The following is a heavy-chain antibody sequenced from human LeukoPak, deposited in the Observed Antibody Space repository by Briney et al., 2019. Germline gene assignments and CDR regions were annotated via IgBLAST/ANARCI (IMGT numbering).Heavy chain of an antibody. CDR2: IYYSGST. CDR3: ARGSPITIFGVVIIGWFDP. CDR1: GGSISSYY. V-gene: IGHV4-59*01. J-gene: IGHJ5*02. Sequence: SETLSLTCTVSGGSISSYYWSWIRQPPGKGLEWIGYIYYSGSTNYNPSLKSRVTISVDTSKNQFSLKLSSVTAADTAVYYCARGSPITIFGVVIIGWFDPWGQGTLVTVSS. D-gene: IGHD3-3*01.